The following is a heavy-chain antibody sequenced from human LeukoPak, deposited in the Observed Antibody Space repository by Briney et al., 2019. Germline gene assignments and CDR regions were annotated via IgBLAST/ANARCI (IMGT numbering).Heavy chain of an antibody. V-gene: IGHV3-30*02. Sequence: GGSLRLSCAASGFTFSSYGMHWVRQAPGKGLEWVAFIRYDGSNKYYADSVKGRFTTSRDNSKNTLYLQMNSLRAEDTAVYYCAIVGYSSSWYNFDYWGQGTLVTVSS. D-gene: IGHD6-13*01. CDR2: IRYDGSNK. J-gene: IGHJ4*02. CDR3: AIVGYSSSWYNFDY. CDR1: GFTFSSYG.